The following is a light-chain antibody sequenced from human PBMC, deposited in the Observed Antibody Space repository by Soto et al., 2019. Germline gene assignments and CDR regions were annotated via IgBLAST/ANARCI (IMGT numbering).Light chain of an antibody. CDR3: QQLNSYPVGT. CDR1: QSISTY. Sequence: DIQMTQSPSSPSASVGNRVTITCRASQSISTYLNWYQKKPGKAPNLLIYDASRLQSGVPSRFSGSGGGTDFTLTISSLQPEDFATYYCQQLNSYPVGTFGGGTKVDIK. J-gene: IGKJ4*01. V-gene: IGKV1-17*01. CDR2: DAS.